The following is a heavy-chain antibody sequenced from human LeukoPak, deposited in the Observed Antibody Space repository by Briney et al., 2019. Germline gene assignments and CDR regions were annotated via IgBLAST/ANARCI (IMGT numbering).Heavy chain of an antibody. V-gene: IGHV3-7*01. CDR1: GFTLSSHW. CDR3: ARFIAAPYYFDY. J-gene: IGHJ4*02. Sequence: GGSLRLSCAGSGFTLSSHWMSWVRQAPGEGLEWVANIKQGGSEKYYVDSVKGRFTISRDNAKNSLYLQMNSLRAEDTAVYYCARFIAAPYYFDYWGRGTLVTVSS. CDR2: IKQGGSEK. D-gene: IGHD6-13*01.